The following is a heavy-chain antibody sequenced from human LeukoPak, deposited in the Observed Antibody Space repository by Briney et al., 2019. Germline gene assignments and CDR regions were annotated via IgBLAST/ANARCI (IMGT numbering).Heavy chain of an antibody. V-gene: IGHV3-21*01. J-gene: IGHJ4*02. CDR2: ISSSSSYI. CDR1: GFTFSSYS. Sequence: GGSLRLSCAASGFTFSSYSMNWVRQAPGKGLEWVSSISSSSSYIYYADSVKGRFTISRDNSKNTLYLQMNSLRAEDTAVYYCTYSSSWPFDYWGQGTLVTVSS. CDR3: TYSSSWPFDY. D-gene: IGHD6-13*01.